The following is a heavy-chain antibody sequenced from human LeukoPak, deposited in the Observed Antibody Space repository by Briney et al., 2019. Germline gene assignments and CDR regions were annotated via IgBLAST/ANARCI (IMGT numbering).Heavy chain of an antibody. V-gene: IGHV3-23*01. CDR2: ISAGGDLT. CDR3: AKSLFTSAAGSGRASDI. D-gene: IGHD3-10*01. CDR1: GFIFKDFP. J-gene: IGHJ3*02. Sequence: GGSLRLSCAVSGFIFKDFPMTWVRQAPGKGLEWLSGISAGGDLTFHADSLKGRFTISRDNYKNTLYLQMDSLRAEDTAVYYCAKSLFTSAAGSGRASDIWGQGTMVTVSS.